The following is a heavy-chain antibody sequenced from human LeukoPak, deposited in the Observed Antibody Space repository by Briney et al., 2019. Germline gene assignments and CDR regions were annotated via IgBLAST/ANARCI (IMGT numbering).Heavy chain of an antibody. J-gene: IGHJ4*02. CDR1: GFPFSNYW. D-gene: IGHD5-18*01. CDR2: IKQDGSEK. CDR3: ARDIEYSSDVDY. V-gene: IGHV3-7*04. Sequence: GGSLRLSCLGSGFPFSNYWMSWVRQTPGKGLEWVANIKQDGSEKYYVDSVKGRFTISRDNAKNLLHLQMSSLRVEDTAICYCARDIEYSSDVDYWGQGTLVTVSS.